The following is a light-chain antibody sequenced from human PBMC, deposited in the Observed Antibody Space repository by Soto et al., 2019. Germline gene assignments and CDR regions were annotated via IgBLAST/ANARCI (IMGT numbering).Light chain of an antibody. V-gene: IGLV2-14*01. CDR1: SNDVGGFNY. J-gene: IGLJ3*02. Sequence: QSALTQPASVSGSPGQSITISCTGTSNDVGGFNYVSWYQQYPGKAPKLMIYEVRNRPSGVPNRFSGSKSGNTASLTISGLQAEDEADYYCSSYTSISTVVFGGGTNVTVL. CDR2: EVR. CDR3: SSYTSISTVV.